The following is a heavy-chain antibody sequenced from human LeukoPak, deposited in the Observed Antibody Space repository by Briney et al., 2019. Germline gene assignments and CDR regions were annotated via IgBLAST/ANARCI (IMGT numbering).Heavy chain of an antibody. D-gene: IGHD3-22*01. V-gene: IGHV3-21*04. Sequence: PGGSLRLSCAASGFTFTTYWMNWVRQAPGKGLEWVSFISTSSSYIYYADSVKGRFTISRDNSKNTLYLQMNSPRAEDTAVYYCAKDTMIVVVTPLDYWGQGTLVTVSS. CDR1: GFTFTTYW. J-gene: IGHJ4*02. CDR3: AKDTMIVVVTPLDY. CDR2: ISTSSSYI.